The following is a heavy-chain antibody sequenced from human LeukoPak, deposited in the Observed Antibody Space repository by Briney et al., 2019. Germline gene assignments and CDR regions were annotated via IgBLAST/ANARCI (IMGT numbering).Heavy chain of an antibody. V-gene: IGHV1-2*02. J-gene: IGHJ4*02. Sequence: ASVKVSCKASGYTFTGHYMHWVRQAPGQGLEWMGWVNPKSGDTKYAQKFQGRVTMTRDTSITTVYMELSGLRSDDTAVYYCAKDGGMRGYYFDYWGQGTLVTVSS. CDR2: VNPKSGDT. D-gene: IGHD3-16*01. CDR1: GYTFTGHY. CDR3: AKDGGMRGYYFDY.